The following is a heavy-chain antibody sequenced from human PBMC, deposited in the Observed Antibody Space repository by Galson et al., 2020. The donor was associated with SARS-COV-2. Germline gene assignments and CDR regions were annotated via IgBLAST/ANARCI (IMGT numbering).Heavy chain of an antibody. CDR2: ISGSGGST. CDR1: GFTFSSYA. D-gene: IGHD3-22*01. Sequence: GESLKISCAASGFTFSSYAMSWVRQAPGKGLEWVSAISGSGGSTYYADSVKGRFTISRDNSKNTLYLQMNSLRAEDTAVYYCAKDDYDSSGYYRVYYYYYGMDVWGQGTTVTVSS. J-gene: IGHJ6*02. CDR3: AKDDYDSSGYYRVYYYYYGMDV. V-gene: IGHV3-23*01.